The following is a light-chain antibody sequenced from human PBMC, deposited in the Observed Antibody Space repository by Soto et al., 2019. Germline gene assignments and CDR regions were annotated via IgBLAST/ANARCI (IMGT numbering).Light chain of an antibody. V-gene: IGKV3-20*01. Sequence: EIVLTQSPATLSLSPGERATLSCRASQTVGSYLAWFRQTPGQAPRLLIYGASSRATGIPDRFSGSGSGTDFTLTINRLEPEDFAVYYCQQYGSSPWTFGQGTKVDIK. CDR1: QTVGSY. CDR3: QQYGSSPWT. J-gene: IGKJ1*01. CDR2: GAS.